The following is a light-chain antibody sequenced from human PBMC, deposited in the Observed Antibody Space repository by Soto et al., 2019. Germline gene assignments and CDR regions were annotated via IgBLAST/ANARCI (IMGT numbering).Light chain of an antibody. Sequence: QSVLTQPPSAPGTPGQRVTISCSESSSNIGSNYVSWYQQLPGTAPKLLIYRNNQRPSGVPDRFSGSRSGTSASLAVSGLRSEDEADYYCAAWDDSLRGWVFGGGTKVTVL. CDR2: RNN. J-gene: IGLJ3*02. CDR1: SSNIGSNY. V-gene: IGLV1-47*01. CDR3: AAWDDSLRGWV.